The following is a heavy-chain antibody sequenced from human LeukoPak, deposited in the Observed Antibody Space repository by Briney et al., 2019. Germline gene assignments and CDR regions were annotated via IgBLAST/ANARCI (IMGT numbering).Heavy chain of an antibody. CDR3: ARGGFLEWLLDY. CDR2: INHSGST. J-gene: IGHJ4*02. Sequence: SETLSLTCAVYGGSFSGYYWSWIRQPPGKGLEWIGEINHSGSTNYNPSLKSRVTISVDTSKNQFSLKLSSVTAADTAVYYCARGGFLEWLLDYWGQGTLVTVSS. V-gene: IGHV4-34*01. D-gene: IGHD3-3*01. CDR1: GGSFSGYY.